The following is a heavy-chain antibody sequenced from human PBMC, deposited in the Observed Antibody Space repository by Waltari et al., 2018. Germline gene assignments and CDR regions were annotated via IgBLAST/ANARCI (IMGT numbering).Heavy chain of an antibody. CDR2: SNPNSGGT. Sequence: QVQLVQSGAEVKKPGASVKVSCKASGYTFTGYYMHWVRQAPGQGLGWMGRSNPNSGGTNYAQKFQGRVTMTRDTSISTAYMELSRLRSDDTAVYYCARAVYSSGWYADYYYGMDVWGQGTTVTVSS. V-gene: IGHV1-2*06. CDR3: ARAVYSSGWYADYYYGMDV. D-gene: IGHD6-19*01. CDR1: GYTFTGYY. J-gene: IGHJ6*02.